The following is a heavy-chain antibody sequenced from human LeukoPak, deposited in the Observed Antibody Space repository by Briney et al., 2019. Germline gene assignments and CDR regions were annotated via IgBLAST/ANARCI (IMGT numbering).Heavy chain of an antibody. Sequence: GGNLRSSWAASEFTISIYSMNWVRQAPGKGLEWLSSITSSSNYIYYADSVKGRFTISRDNVQNSLYLQMNSLRAEDTAMYYCARDRGYFDNWGQGTLVTVSS. CDR1: EFTISIYS. J-gene: IGHJ4*02. CDR3: ARDRGYFDN. V-gene: IGHV3-21*01. CDR2: ITSSSNYI.